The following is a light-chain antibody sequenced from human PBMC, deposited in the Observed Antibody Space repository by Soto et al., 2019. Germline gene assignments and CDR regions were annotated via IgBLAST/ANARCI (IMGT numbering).Light chain of an antibody. Sequence: QSVLTQPPSVSEAPRQRVTISCSGSSSNIGNNAVDWYQQLPGKAPKLLIYADDLLPSGVSDRFSGSKYGTSASLAITGLQSEDEAEYYCATWDDSLNGVVFGGRTKLTVL. V-gene: IGLV1-36*01. J-gene: IGLJ2*01. CDR2: ADD. CDR3: ATWDDSLNGVV. CDR1: SSNIGNNA.